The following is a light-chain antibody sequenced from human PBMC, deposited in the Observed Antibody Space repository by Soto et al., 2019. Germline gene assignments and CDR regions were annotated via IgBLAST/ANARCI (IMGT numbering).Light chain of an antibody. CDR2: EAN. Sequence: QSVLTQPASVSGSPGQSITISCTGTSNDVGGYDLVSWYQQHPGKAPKLIIYEANKRPSEVSIRFSGSKSGNTASLTISGLQTEDEADYYCSSYTSSSTLFGTGTKVTVL. J-gene: IGLJ1*01. V-gene: IGLV2-14*02. CDR1: SNDVGGYDL. CDR3: SSYTSSSTL.